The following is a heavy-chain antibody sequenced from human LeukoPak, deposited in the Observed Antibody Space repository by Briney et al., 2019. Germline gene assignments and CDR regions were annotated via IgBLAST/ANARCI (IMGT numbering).Heavy chain of an antibody. D-gene: IGHD3-10*01. J-gene: IGHJ4*02. CDR2: ISAYNGNT. Sequence: ASVKVSCKAPGYTFTSYGISWVRQAPGQGLEWMGWISAYNGNTNYAQKLQGRVTMTTDTSTSTAYMELRSLRSDDTAVYYCARGGGTMVRGVIIKGYFDYWGQGTLVTVSS. CDR1: GYTFTSYG. CDR3: ARGGGTMVRGVIIKGYFDY. V-gene: IGHV1-18*01.